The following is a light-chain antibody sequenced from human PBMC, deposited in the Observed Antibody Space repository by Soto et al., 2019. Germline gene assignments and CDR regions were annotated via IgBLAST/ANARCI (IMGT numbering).Light chain of an antibody. CDR1: QSISEF. Sequence: TLSVSVGDTVTITCRANQSISEFLAWYQRRPGKAPKLLIYDAFGLESGVPSRFGGSGSGTEFTLTINSLQPDDLATYYCRQYNSYSTFGQGTKVDIK. CDR2: DAF. J-gene: IGKJ1*01. CDR3: RQYNSYST. V-gene: IGKV1-5*01.